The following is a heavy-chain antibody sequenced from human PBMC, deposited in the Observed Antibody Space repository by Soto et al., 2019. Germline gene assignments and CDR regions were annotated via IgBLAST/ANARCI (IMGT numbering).Heavy chain of an antibody. D-gene: IGHD4-4*01. CDR1: GFTFSSYA. J-gene: IGHJ2*01. CDR2: ISYDGSNK. V-gene: IGHV3-30-3*01. Sequence: QVQLVESGGGVVQPGRSLRLSCAASGFTFSSYAMHWVRQAPGKGLEWVAVISYDGSNKYYADSVKGRFTISRDNSKXXXXXXXXXXXXXXXXXXXXXXXXXRDDYXXXXFDLWGRGTLVTVSS. CDR3: XXXXXRDDYXXXXFDL.